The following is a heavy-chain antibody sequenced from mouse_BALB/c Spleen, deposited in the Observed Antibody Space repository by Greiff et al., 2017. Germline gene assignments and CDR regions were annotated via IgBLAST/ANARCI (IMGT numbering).Heavy chain of an antibody. J-gene: IGHJ4*01. CDR3: AVFITTAPYAMDY. CDR1: GFTFSSYA. D-gene: IGHD1-1*01. Sequence: DVMLVESGGGLVKPGGSLKLSCAASGFTFSSYAMSWVRQSPEKRLEWVAEISSGGSYTYYPDTVTGRFTISRDNAKNTLYLEMSSLRSEDTAMYYCAVFITTAPYAMDYWGQGTSVTVSS. V-gene: IGHV5-9-4*01. CDR2: ISSGGSYT.